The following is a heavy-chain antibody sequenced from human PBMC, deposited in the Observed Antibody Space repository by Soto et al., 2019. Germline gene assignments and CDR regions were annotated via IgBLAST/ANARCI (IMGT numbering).Heavy chain of an antibody. CDR2: ISHDGSSK. Sequence: QVPLVESGGGVVQPGRSLRLACAASGFIFSGYGMHWVRQAPGKGLEWVAVISHDGSSKFYADSVKGRFTISRENSMNTLYLERSSLRPDDTAVYYCAKERVVRGVTDYWGQGTLVTVSS. CDR3: AKERVVRGVTDY. V-gene: IGHV3-30*18. J-gene: IGHJ4*02. D-gene: IGHD3-10*01. CDR1: GFIFSGYG.